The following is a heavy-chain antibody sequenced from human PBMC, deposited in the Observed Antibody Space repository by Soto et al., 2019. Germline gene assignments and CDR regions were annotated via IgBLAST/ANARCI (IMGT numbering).Heavy chain of an antibody. CDR3: AKGGSGSYSNAFDI. CDR1: GGSISSSSYY. J-gene: IGHJ3*02. D-gene: IGHD3-10*01. V-gene: IGHV4-39*01. CDR2: IYYSGST. Sequence: SETLSLTCTVSGGSISSSSYYWGWIRQPPGKGLEWIGSIYYSGSTYYNPSLKSRVAISVDTSKNQFSLKLSSVTAADTAVYYCAKGGSGSYSNAFDIWGQGTMVTVSS.